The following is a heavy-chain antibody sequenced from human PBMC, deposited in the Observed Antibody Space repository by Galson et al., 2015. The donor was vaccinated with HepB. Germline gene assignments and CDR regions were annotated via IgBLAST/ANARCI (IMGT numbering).Heavy chain of an antibody. Sequence: SLRLSCAASGFTFSSYGMHWVRQAPGKGLEWVAVISYDGSNKYYADSVKGRFTISRDNSKNTLYLQMNSLRAEDTAVYYCAKSAVSASMDMLFAPYYYYYGMDVWGQGTTVTVSS. CDR1: GFTFSSYG. CDR3: AKSAVSASMDMLFAPYYYYYGMDV. J-gene: IGHJ6*02. V-gene: IGHV3-30*18. D-gene: IGHD2-21*01. CDR2: ISYDGSNK.